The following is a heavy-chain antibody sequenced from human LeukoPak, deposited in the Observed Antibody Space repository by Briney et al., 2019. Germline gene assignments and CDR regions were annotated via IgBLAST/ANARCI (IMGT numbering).Heavy chain of an antibody. D-gene: IGHD5-12*01. Sequence: PSETLSLTCTVSGGSISGYFWTWIRQPAGKGLEWIGRIYSSGSNNYNPSLKSRVTMSLDTSKNHFSLNLTSVTAADTAVYYRAREPTSGREPTSGRPLDYWGQGTLVTVSS. V-gene: IGHV4-4*07. CDR3: AREPTSGREPTSGRPLDY. J-gene: IGHJ4*02. CDR2: IYSSGSN. CDR1: GGSISGYF.